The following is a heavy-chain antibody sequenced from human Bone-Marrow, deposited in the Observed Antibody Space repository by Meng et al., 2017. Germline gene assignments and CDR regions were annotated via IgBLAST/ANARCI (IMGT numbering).Heavy chain of an antibody. CDR1: GGSISSYY. J-gene: IGHJ6*02. D-gene: IGHD5-18*01. Sequence: LSCTVSGGSISSYYWSWIRQPPGKGLEWIGYIYYSGSTNYNPSLKSRVTISVDTSKNQFSLKLSSVTAADTAVYYCARDYSGYSYGYGYYYGMDVWGQGTTVTVSS. CDR2: IYYSGST. V-gene: IGHV4-59*01. CDR3: ARDYSGYSYGYGYYYGMDV.